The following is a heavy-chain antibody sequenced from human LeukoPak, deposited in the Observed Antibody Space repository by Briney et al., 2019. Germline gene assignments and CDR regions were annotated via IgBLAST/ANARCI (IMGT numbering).Heavy chain of an antibody. D-gene: IGHD1-1*01. J-gene: IGHJ4*02. V-gene: IGHV3-49*03. CDR2: IRSSIYGGTP. CDR1: GFTFREFA. Sequence: PGGSLRLSCTSSGFTFREFAVSWFRQAPGKGLERIGFIRSSIYGGTPKAAASVKGRFIFSRDDSKGVAYLRMNSLKTDDTAVYYCSREWGNGNDLRPDSWGQGTLVTVSS. CDR3: SREWGNGNDLRPDS.